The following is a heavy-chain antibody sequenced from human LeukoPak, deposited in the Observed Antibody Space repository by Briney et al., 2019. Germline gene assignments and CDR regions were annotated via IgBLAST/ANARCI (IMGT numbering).Heavy chain of an antibody. V-gene: IGHV1-8*01. D-gene: IGHD6-19*01. Sequence: GASVKVSCKASGYTFTSYDINWARQATGQGLEWMGWMNPNSGNTGYAQKFQGRVTMTRNTSISTAYMELSSLRSEDTAVYYCARGRLPGIAVVIWFDPWGQGTLVTVSS. CDR2: MNPNSGNT. J-gene: IGHJ5*02. CDR1: GYTFTSYD. CDR3: ARGRLPGIAVVIWFDP.